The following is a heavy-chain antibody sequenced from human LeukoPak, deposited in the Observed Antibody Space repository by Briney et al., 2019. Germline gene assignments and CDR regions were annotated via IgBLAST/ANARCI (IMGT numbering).Heavy chain of an antibody. Sequence: PGGSLRLSRAASGFTFTKYEMNWVRQAPGKGLEWVSYISGGNNAIYYADSVKGRFTISRDNGKNSLYLHMSSLRADDTAIYYCATETEYSNYDAFDIWGQGTMVTVSS. CDR1: GFTFTKYE. J-gene: IGHJ3*02. V-gene: IGHV3-48*03. CDR2: ISGGNNAI. D-gene: IGHD4-11*01. CDR3: ATETEYSNYDAFDI.